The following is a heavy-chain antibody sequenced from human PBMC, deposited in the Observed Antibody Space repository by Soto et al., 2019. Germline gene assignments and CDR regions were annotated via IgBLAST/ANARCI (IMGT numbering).Heavy chain of an antibody. J-gene: IGHJ6*03. V-gene: IGHV3-66*01. Sequence: GGSLRLSCAASGFTVSTNYMTWVRQAPGKGLEWVLVIYSDGRAYYAESVKGRFTISRDNSKKTLYLQMNSLRAEDTAVYYCARGSGSWYYLSMDVWGKGTTVTVSS. CDR3: ARGSGSWYYLSMDV. CDR1: GFTVSTNY. D-gene: IGHD3-10*01. CDR2: IYSDGRA.